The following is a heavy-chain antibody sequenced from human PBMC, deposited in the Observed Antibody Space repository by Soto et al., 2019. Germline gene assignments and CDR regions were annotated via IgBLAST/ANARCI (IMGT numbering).Heavy chain of an antibody. CDR1: GFTFNSYA. D-gene: IGHD6-19*01. CDR3: VMLAGVQCVFDY. Sequence: EVHLSESGGGLVQPGGSLRLSCAASGFTFNSYAMSWVRQAPGKGLHWVSALSHSDTNIFYADSVRGRFTLSRDNSKKTQSLQTISLRAEDTAIYYCVMLAGVQCVFDYWGQGILVTVSS. CDR2: LSHSDTNI. V-gene: IGHV3-23*01. J-gene: IGHJ4*02.